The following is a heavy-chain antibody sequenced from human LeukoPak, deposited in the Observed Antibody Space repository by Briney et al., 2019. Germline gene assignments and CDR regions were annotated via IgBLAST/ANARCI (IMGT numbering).Heavy chain of an antibody. CDR1: GYTFTGYY. Sequence: GASVKVSCKASGYTFTGYYMHWVRQAPGQGLEWMGRINPNSGGTNYAQKFQGRVTITADESTSTAYMELSSLRSEDTAVYYCATLEQQLVRDNWFDPWGQGTLVTVSS. J-gene: IGHJ5*02. CDR3: ATLEQQLVRDNWFDP. D-gene: IGHD6-13*01. CDR2: INPNSGGT. V-gene: IGHV1-2*06.